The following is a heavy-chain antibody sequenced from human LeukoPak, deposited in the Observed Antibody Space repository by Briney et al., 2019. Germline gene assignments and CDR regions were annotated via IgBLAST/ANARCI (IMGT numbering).Heavy chain of an antibody. D-gene: IGHD5-18*01. Sequence: SETLSLTCAVDGRSFSGYYWTWIRQPPGKGLEWIGEINHSGSTNYNASLKNRVTISIDTSKNQFSLRLSSVTAADTAVYYCAPRGDIEHSYGYGKWFDPWGQGTRVTVSS. CDR2: INHSGST. CDR3: APRGDIEHSYGYGKWFDP. CDR1: GRSFSGYY. J-gene: IGHJ5*02. V-gene: IGHV4-34*01.